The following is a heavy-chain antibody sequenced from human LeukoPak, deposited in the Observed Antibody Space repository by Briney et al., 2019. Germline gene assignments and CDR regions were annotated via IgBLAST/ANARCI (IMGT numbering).Heavy chain of an antibody. CDR3: ARGIAAAGSY. Sequence: PGGSLRLSCVASGFTLSSYWVTWVRQALGKGLEWVANIRQDGSDKYYMDSVKGRFTISRDNAKNSVYLQMNSLRVEDTAVYYCARGIAAAGSYWGQGTLVTVSS. J-gene: IGHJ4*02. D-gene: IGHD6-13*01. CDR2: IRQDGSDK. CDR1: GFTLSSYW. V-gene: IGHV3-7*03.